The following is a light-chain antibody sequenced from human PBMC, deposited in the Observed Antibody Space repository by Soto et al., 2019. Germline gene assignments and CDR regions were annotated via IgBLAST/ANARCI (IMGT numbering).Light chain of an antibody. Sequence: DIVVTQSPDSLAVPLRERATIKCKSSQSVLYSSNNKNYLAWYQQKPGQSPKVLFYWASTRESGVPDRFSGSGSGTDFTLTISSLQAEDVAVYYCQQYYDNPRAFGQGTKVDIK. J-gene: IGKJ1*01. CDR3: QQYYDNPRA. CDR1: QSVLYSSNNKNY. V-gene: IGKV4-1*01. CDR2: WAS.